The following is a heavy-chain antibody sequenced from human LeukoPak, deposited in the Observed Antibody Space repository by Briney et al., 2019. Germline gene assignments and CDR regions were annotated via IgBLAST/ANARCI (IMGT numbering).Heavy chain of an antibody. CDR2: INHSGST. CDR1: GGSFSGYY. Sequence: SETLSLTCAVFGGSFSGYYWSWIRQRPGKGLEWIGEINHSGSTNYNPSLKSRVTISVYTSKNQFSLRVSSVTAADTAVYYCARAYGDYRYYYYYMDVWGKGTTVTVSS. CDR3: ARAYGDYRYYYYYMDV. D-gene: IGHD4-17*01. J-gene: IGHJ6*03. V-gene: IGHV4-34*01.